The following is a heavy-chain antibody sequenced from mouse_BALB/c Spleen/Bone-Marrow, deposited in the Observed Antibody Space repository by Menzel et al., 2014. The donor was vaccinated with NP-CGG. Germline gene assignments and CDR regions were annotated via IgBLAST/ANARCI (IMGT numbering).Heavy chain of an antibody. V-gene: IGHV5-17*02. CDR1: GFTFSSFG. Sequence: EVQLVESGGGLVQPGGSRKLSCAASGFTFSSFGMHWVRQAPEKGLEWVAYISSGRSTIYYADTVKGRFTISRDNPKNTLFLQMTSLRSEDTAMYQCARSGIGYYYGSSYYAMDYWGQGTSVTVSS. D-gene: IGHD1-1*01. CDR2: ISSGRSTI. J-gene: IGHJ4*01. CDR3: ARSGIGYYYGSSYYAMDY.